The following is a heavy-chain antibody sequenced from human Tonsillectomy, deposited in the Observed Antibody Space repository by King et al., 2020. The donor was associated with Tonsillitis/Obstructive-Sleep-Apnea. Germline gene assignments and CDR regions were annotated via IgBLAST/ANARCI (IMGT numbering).Heavy chain of an antibody. Sequence: VQLVESGAEVKKPGASVKVSCKASGYTFTGYYMHWVRQAPGQGLEWMGRINPNSGGTNYAQKFQGRVTMTRDTSISTAYMELSRLRSDDTAVYYCARGDRYCSSTSCYQRRFNWLDPWGQGTLVTVSS. V-gene: IGHV1-2*06. CDR1: GYTFTGYY. CDR3: ARGDRYCSSTSCYQRRFNWLDP. J-gene: IGHJ5*02. CDR2: INPNSGGT. D-gene: IGHD2-2*01.